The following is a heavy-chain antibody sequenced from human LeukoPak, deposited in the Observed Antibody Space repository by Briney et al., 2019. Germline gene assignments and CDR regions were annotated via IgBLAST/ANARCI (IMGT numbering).Heavy chain of an antibody. V-gene: IGHV4-34*01. Sequence: SETLSLTCAVYGGSFSGYYWSWIRQPPGKGLEWMGEINHSGSTNYNPSLKSRVTISVDTSKNQFSLKLSSVTAADTAVYYCARSPRGGLGALSTGYFDYWGQGTLVTVSS. CDR3: ARSPRGGLGALSTGYFDY. J-gene: IGHJ4*02. D-gene: IGHD3-16*02. CDR1: GGSFSGYY. CDR2: INHSGST.